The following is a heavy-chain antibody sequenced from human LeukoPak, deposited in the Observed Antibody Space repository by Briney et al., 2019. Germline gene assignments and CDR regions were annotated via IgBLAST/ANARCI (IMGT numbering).Heavy chain of an antibody. J-gene: IGHJ6*02. CDR3: ARGGTVTLYYYYGMDV. V-gene: IGHV4-30-2*01. D-gene: IGHD4-17*01. Sequence: SETLSLTCAVSGGSISSGGYSWSWIRQPPGKGLEWIGYIYHSGSTYYNPSLKSRVTISVDRSKNQFSLKLSSVTAADTAVYYCARGGTVTLYYYYGMDVWGQGTTVTVSS. CDR2: IYHSGST. CDR1: GGSISSGGYS.